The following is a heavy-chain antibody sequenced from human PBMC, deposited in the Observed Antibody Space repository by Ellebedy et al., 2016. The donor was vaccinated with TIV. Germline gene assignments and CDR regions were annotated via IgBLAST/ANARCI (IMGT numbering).Heavy chain of an antibody. CDR3: ARLPCGSTSCGGAAFDI. CDR2: FSAYNRNT. V-gene: IGHV1-18*01. D-gene: IGHD2-2*01. Sequence: ASVKVSXKASSYTFINYDITWVRQAPGQGLEWMGWFSAYNRNTNYAQKFQGRVTMTTDTSTSTAYMELRSLRSDDTAVYYCARLPCGSTSCGGAAFDIWGHGTMVTVAS. J-gene: IGHJ3*02. CDR1: SYTFINYD.